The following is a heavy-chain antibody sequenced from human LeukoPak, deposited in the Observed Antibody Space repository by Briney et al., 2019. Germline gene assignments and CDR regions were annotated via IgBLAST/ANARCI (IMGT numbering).Heavy chain of an antibody. CDR2: INPNGGGT. J-gene: IGHJ6*03. V-gene: IGHV1-2*02. CDR1: GYSFTGYY. CDR3: ARGNAIAAAGDYYYYMDV. Sequence: ASMKGSCKASGYSFTGYYIHWVRQAPGQGLEWMGWINPNGGGTNYAQKFPGRVTMTRDTSISTAYMELSRLRSDDTAVYYCARGNAIAAAGDYYYYMDVWGKGTTVTVSS. D-gene: IGHD6-13*01.